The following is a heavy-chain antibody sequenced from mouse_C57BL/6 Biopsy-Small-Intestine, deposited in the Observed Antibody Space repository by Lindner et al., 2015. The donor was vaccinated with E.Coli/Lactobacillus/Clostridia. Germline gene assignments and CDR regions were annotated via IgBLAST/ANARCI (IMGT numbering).Heavy chain of an antibody. D-gene: IGHD2-14*01. V-gene: IGHV14-4*01. CDR3: TLGDREGYYYAMDY. Sequence: EVQLQESGAELVRPGASVKLSCTGSGFNIKDDYMHWVKQRPEQGLEWIGWIDPENGDTEYASKFQGKATITADTSSNTAYLQLSSLTSEDTAVYYCTLGDREGYYYAMDYWGQGTSVTVSP. CDR1: GFNIKDDY. CDR2: IDPENGDT. J-gene: IGHJ4*01.